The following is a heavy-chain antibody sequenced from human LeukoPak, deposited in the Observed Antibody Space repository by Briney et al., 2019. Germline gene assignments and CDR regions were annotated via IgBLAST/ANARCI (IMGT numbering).Heavy chain of an antibody. D-gene: IGHD3-3*01. J-gene: IGHJ6*03. CDR3: AKSSGLKNYDFWSGPAYYYMDV. CDR1: GYTLSTYY. Sequence: ASVRVSCKASGYTLSTYYMHWVRQAPGQGLEWMGIINPSGGSTNYAQKFQGRVTMTRDTSTSTVYMELSSLRYEDTAVYYCAKSSGLKNYDFWSGPAYYYMDVWGKGTTVTVSS. V-gene: IGHV1-46*01. CDR2: INPSGGST.